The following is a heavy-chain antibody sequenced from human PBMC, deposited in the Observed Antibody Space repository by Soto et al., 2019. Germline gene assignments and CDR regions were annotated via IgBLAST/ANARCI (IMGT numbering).Heavy chain of an antibody. CDR1: GYSISSGYY. V-gene: IGHV4-38-2*01. D-gene: IGHD2-2*01. CDR3: ARGHIVVVPTVGWFDP. CDR2: MFHSGKT. J-gene: IGHJ5*02. Sequence: PSETLSLTCAVSGYSISSGYYWGWVRQPPGKGLEWLGSMFHSGKTFYNPSLRSRLTISVDTSKNQFSLKLNSVTAADTAVYYCARGHIVVVPTVGWFDPWGQGTLVIVSS.